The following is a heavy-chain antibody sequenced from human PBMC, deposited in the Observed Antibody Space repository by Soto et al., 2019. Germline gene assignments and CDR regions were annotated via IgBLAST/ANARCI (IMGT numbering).Heavy chain of an antibody. CDR2: IFQSGST. D-gene: IGHD1-26*01. CDR3: ARVYSGSYSDY. J-gene: IGHJ4*02. CDR1: GGSISSSNR. V-gene: IGHV4-4*02. Sequence: SETLSLTCAVSGGSISSSNRWSWVRQPPGKGLEWIGEIFQSGSTNYNPSLKARVTISVDKSKNQFSLKLSSVTAADTAVYYCARVYSGSYSDYWGQGTLVTVSS.